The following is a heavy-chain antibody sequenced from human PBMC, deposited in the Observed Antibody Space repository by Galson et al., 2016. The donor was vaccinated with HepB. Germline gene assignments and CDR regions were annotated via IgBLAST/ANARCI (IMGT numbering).Heavy chain of an antibody. CDR3: GKGGTGIAVPVDL. V-gene: IGHV3-30*02. Sequence: SLRLSCAASGFSLKNYVMHWVRQAPGKGLEWVALIWYDGSNKYYAQFVRGRFTISRDNSKNTLYLQMNSLRGEDTAVYYCGKGGTGIAVPVDLWGEGTLVTVSS. J-gene: IGHJ5*02. CDR2: IWYDGSNK. D-gene: IGHD1-1*01. CDR1: GFSLKNYV.